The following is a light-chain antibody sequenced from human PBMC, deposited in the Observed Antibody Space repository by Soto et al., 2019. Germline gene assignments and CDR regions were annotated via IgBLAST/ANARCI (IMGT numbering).Light chain of an antibody. CDR1: QSVSSY. CDR2: DAS. Sequence: PGERVTLSCKASQSVSSYLAWYQQKPGQAPRLLIYDASNRATGIPARFSGSGSGTDFTHTISSLEPEDFAVYYCQQRSNWPPLTFGGGTKVDIK. CDR3: QQRSNWPPLT. V-gene: IGKV3-11*01. J-gene: IGKJ4*01.